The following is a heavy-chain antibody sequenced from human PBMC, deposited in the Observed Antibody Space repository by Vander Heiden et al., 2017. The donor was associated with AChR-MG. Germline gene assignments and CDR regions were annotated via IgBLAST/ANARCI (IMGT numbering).Heavy chain of an antibody. CDR3: AREGGGYCSGGSCANDY. V-gene: IGHV3-33*01. Sequence: QVQLVESGGGVVQPGRSLRLSCAASGFPFRRYGMHWVRQAPGKGLEWVAVIWYDGSNKYYADSVKGRFTISRDNSKNTLYLQMNSLRAEDTAVYYCAREGGGYCSGGSCANDYWGQGTLVTVSS. J-gene: IGHJ4*02. CDR2: IWYDGSNK. CDR1: GFPFRRYG. D-gene: IGHD2-15*01.